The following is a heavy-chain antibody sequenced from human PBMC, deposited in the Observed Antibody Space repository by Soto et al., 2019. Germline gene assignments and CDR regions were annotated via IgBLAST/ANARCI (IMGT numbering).Heavy chain of an antibody. CDR3: TRAIVRGPTGSYYYDGMDV. J-gene: IGHJ6*02. CDR2: IWYDGSNK. Sequence: GGSLRLSCAASGFPFSSYGMHWVRQAPGKGLEWVAVIWYDGSNKYYADSVKGRFTISRDNSKNTLYLQMNSLRAEDTAVYYCTRAIVRGPTGSYYYDGMDVWGQGTTVTVSS. V-gene: IGHV3-33*01. D-gene: IGHD2-2*01. CDR1: GFPFSSYG.